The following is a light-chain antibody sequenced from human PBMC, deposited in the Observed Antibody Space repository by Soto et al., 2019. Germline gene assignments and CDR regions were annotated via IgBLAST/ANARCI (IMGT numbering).Light chain of an antibody. CDR1: STDFVSYNR. CDR3: SLYTSENTYV. CDR2: EAS. Sequence: SALTQPPSVSGSPGQSVTISCTGTSTDFVSYNRVSWYQQPPGTAPKLIIYEASNRPSGVPDRFSGSKSGNTASLTISGLQAADEADYYCSLYTSENTYVFGTGTKGTVL. J-gene: IGLJ1*01. V-gene: IGLV2-18*01.